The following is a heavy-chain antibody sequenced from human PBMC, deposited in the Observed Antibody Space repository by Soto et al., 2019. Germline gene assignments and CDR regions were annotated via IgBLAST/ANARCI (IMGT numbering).Heavy chain of an antibody. V-gene: IGHV1-2*02. CDR3: TREGGGIGTGVTGNKAFDT. Sequence: QVQLLQSGAEVRKPGASVRVSCEASGYTLSDYFMQWVRQAPGQGLEWMGWINPNTGDTHYAQKFQGRFTMTGDTSINTANMERNRLTSENRAVYFCTREGGGIGTGVTGNKAFDTWAQGKKATVPP. J-gene: IGHJ3*02. CDR1: GYTLSDYF. D-gene: IGHD6-13*01. CDR2: INPNTGDT.